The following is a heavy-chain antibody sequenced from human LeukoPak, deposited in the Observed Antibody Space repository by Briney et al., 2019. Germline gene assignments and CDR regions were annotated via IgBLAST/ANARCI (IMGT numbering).Heavy chain of an antibody. Sequence: GGSLRLSCAASGFTFSDYYMSWIRQAPGKGLEWVSYISSSGSTIYYADSVKGRFTISRDISKNTLYLQMNSLRPEDTAVYYCARESDTAFDYWGQGTLVTVSS. CDR2: ISSSGSTI. J-gene: IGHJ4*02. V-gene: IGHV3-11*04. CDR1: GFTFSDYY. D-gene: IGHD5-18*01. CDR3: ARESDTAFDY.